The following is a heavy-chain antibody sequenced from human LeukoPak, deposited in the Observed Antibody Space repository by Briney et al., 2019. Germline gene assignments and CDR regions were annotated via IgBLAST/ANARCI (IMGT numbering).Heavy chain of an antibody. Sequence: GGSLRLSCAASVFIVSDHYITWVRQAPGKGLEWVSVMYNGGDTHYEDSVKGRFTISRDISKNTVFLQMNSLRVEDTAVYYCARFPQGGSYAFDDWGQGTLVSVSS. D-gene: IGHD3-16*01. CDR2: MYNGGDT. CDR3: ARFPQGGSYAFDD. V-gene: IGHV3-53*01. CDR1: VFIVSDHY. J-gene: IGHJ4*02.